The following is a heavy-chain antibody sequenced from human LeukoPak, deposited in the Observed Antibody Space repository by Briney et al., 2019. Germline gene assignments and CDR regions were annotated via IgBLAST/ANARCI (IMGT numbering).Heavy chain of an antibody. CDR2: IYYTGST. Sequence: SETLSLTCTVSGGSISSYYWSWIRQPPGKGLELIGYIYYTGSTNYNPSLKSRVSISVDTSKNQFSLRLTSVTAADTAVYYCARVDVAPLRGAFDIWGQGTMVTVSS. J-gene: IGHJ3*02. CDR1: GGSISSYY. CDR3: ARVDVAPLRGAFDI. D-gene: IGHD4-17*01. V-gene: IGHV4-59*01.